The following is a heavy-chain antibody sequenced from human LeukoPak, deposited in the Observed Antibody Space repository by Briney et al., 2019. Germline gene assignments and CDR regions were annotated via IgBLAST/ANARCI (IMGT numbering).Heavy chain of an antibody. V-gene: IGHV1-69*04. CDR1: GGTFSSYA. CDR3: ASVDIVATIDYYYGMDV. CDR2: IIPILGIA. Sequence: EASVKVSCKASGGTFSSYAISWVRQAPGQGLEWMGRIIPILGIANYAQKFQGRVTITADKSTSTAYMELSSLRSEDTAVYYCASVDIVATIDYYYGMDVWGQGTTVTVSS. D-gene: IGHD5-12*01. J-gene: IGHJ6*02.